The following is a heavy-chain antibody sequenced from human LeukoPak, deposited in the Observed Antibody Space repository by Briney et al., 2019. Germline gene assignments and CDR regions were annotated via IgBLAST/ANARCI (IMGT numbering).Heavy chain of an antibody. V-gene: IGHV1-69-2*01. J-gene: IGHJ4*02. D-gene: IGHD6-6*01. CDR1: GYTFTDYY. CDR3: ARGGDSSSHGGLVDY. CDR2: VDPEDGET. Sequence: GASVKVSCKASGYTFTDYYMHWVQQAPGKGLEWMGRVDPEDGETIYAEKFQGRVTITADTSTDTAYMELSSLRSEDTAVYYCARGGDSSSHGGLVDYWGQGTLVTVSS.